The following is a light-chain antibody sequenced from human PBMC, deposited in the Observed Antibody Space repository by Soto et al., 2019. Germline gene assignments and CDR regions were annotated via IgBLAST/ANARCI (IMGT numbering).Light chain of an antibody. J-gene: IGKJ5*01. CDR1: QSVSNNY. CDR2: GAS. Sequence: VLKQSPATLSLSPGERATLSCRASQSVSNNYLAWYQQKPGQAPRLLIYGASSRATGIPDRFSGSGSGTDFTLTISSLQPEDFATYYCQQANSFPITFGQGT. V-gene: IGKV3D-20*02. CDR3: QQANSFPIT.